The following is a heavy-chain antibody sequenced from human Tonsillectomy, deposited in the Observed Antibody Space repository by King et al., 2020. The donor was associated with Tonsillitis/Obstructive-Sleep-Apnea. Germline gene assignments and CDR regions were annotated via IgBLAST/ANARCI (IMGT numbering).Heavy chain of an antibody. J-gene: IGHJ4*02. CDR2: IYHSGST. V-gene: IGHV4-4*02. D-gene: IGHD3-9*01. Sequence: VQLQESGPGLVKPSGTLSLTCAVSGGSISSSNWWSWVRQPPGKGLEWIGEIYHSGSTNYSPSLKGRVTISVDKSKNQFSLKLSSVTAADTAVYYCARAKKEYYDILTGPKSRFFDYWGQGTLVTVSS. CDR1: GGSISSSNW. CDR3: ARAKKEYYDILTGPKSRFFDY.